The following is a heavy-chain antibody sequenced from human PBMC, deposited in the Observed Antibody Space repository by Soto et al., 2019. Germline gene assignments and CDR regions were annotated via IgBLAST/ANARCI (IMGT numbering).Heavy chain of an antibody. Sequence: PSETLFPTCAVSGGSIRSSNWWGWVRPPPGKGLEWIGEIYHSGSTNYNPSLKSRVTISVDKSKNQFSLKLSSVTAADTAVYYCARVSMVREHYYYYYGMDVWGQGTTVTVSS. J-gene: IGHJ6*02. CDR1: GGSIRSSNW. D-gene: IGHD3-10*01. V-gene: IGHV4-4*02. CDR3: ARVSMVREHYYYYYGMDV. CDR2: IYHSGST.